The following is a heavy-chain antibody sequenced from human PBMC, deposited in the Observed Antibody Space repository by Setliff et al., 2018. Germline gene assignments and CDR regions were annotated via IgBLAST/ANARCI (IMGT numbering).Heavy chain of an antibody. V-gene: IGHV3-23*03. CDR2: IYSGGSRT. J-gene: IGHJ4*02. CDR1: GFTFSNYA. CDR3: AKDQRESTGWFKLFDY. D-gene: IGHD6-19*01. Sequence: GGSLRLSCEASGFTFSNYAMGWVRQAPGKGLEWVSVIYSGGSRTYSADSVKGRFTIFRDNSRNTLHLQMNSLRAEDTAVYYCAKDQRESTGWFKLFDYWGQGVLVT.